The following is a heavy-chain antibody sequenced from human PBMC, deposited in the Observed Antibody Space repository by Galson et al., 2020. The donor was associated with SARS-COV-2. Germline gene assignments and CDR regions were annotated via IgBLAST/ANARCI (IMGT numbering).Heavy chain of an antibody. CDR2: ISGSAIST. CDR3: AKDGANLDYFDY. CDR1: GFTFSSYA. D-gene: IGHD1-26*01. J-gene: IGHJ4*02. V-gene: IGHV3-23*01. Sequence: GGSLRLSCAASGFTFSSYAMSWVRQAPVKGLEWVSLISGSAISTYYADSVKGRFTISRDNSKNTLYLQMNSLRAEDTAVYYCAKDGANLDYFDYWGQGTLVTVSS.